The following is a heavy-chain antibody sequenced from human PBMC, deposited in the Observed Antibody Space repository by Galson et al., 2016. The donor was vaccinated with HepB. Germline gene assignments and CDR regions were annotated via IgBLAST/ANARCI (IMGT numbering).Heavy chain of an antibody. J-gene: IGHJ6*02. CDR1: GFTFSSYE. V-gene: IGHV3-48*03. Sequence: SLRLSCAASGFTFSSYEMNWVRQAPGKGLEWVSYISSSGNTIYYADSVKGRFTISRDNARNSLHLQMNSLRAEDTAVYYCARGGLYSGYDFYYYHGLDVWGQGTTVTVSS. D-gene: IGHD5-12*01. CDR2: ISSSGNTI. CDR3: ARGGLYSGYDFYYYHGLDV.